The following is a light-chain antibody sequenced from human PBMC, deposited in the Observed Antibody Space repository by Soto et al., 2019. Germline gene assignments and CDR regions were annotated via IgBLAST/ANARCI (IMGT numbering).Light chain of an antibody. V-gene: IGKV1-39*01. CDR2: GAS. J-gene: IGKJ2*01. CDR1: QRINIY. Sequence: IQLTQSPSSLSASVGDRVTVTCRASQRINIYLNWYQQKPGKAPTLHIYGASTLQSGVPSRFSGGGSRTDFTLTISSLQTEDFATAYCPQSYRSPYTFGQGTKLEI. CDR3: PQSYRSPYT.